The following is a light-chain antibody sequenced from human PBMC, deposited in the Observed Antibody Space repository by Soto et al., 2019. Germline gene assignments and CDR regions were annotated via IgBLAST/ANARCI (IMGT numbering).Light chain of an antibody. Sequence: EIVMTQSPATLSVSPGERATLSCRASQSVSSNLAWYQQKPGQAPRLLIYGASTRATGIPARFSGCGSGTEFTLTISSLQSEDFAVYYCQQYNNWSTFGGGTKVEIK. CDR3: QQYNNWST. J-gene: IGKJ4*01. CDR2: GAS. V-gene: IGKV3-15*01. CDR1: QSVSSN.